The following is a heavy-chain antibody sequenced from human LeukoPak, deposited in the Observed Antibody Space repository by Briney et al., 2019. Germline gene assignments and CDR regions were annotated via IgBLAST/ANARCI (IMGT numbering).Heavy chain of an antibody. D-gene: IGHD1-20*01. CDR3: ARIDNWNDGGY. V-gene: IGHV3-74*01. J-gene: IGHJ4*02. CDR1: GFTFNNYW. CDR2: INSDGKST. Sequence: GGSLRLSCSASGFTFNNYWMHWVRQAPGKGLLWVSRINSDGKSTTYADSVKGRFTISRDNAKNTLYLQMNSLRAEDTAIYYCARIDNWNDGGYWGQGTLVTDSS.